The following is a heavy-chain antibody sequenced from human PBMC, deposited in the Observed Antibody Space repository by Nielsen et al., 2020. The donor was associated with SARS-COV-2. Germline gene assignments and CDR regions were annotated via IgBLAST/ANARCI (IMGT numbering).Heavy chain of an antibody. CDR3: ARSAEGDEYVAVAGSFDY. D-gene: IGHD6-19*01. Sequence: GESLKISCEASGFSFSGHGMHWVRQAPGKGLEWVAVIWNDGSNKQYADSVKGRFTISRDNFKNTLFLQMNSLRAEDTAVYYCARSAEGDEYVAVAGSFDYWGQGTLVTVSS. V-gene: IGHV3-33*01. CDR2: IWNDGSNK. J-gene: IGHJ4*02. CDR1: GFSFSGHG.